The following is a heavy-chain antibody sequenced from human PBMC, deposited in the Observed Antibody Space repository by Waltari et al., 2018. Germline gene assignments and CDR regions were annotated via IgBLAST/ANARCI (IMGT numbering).Heavy chain of an antibody. J-gene: IGHJ3*02. Sequence: EVQLLASGGGLVQHGGSLGLSCAASGFPFSSYAMSWARQAPVQGLEWASVIYSGGSTYYADSVKGRCTISRENSKNTLYRQMNSLRAEDTAVYYCAKDVAAAVNVISWAFDIWGQGTMVTVSS. CDR1: GFPFSSYA. CDR2: IYSGGST. V-gene: IGHV3-23*03. D-gene: IGHD6-13*01. CDR3: AKDVAAAVNVISWAFDI.